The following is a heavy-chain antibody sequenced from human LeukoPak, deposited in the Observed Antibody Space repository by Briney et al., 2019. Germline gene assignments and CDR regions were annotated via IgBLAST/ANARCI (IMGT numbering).Heavy chain of an antibody. Sequence: GGSLRLSCAASGFIFSNGWMSWVRQAPGEGLEYVGRIKSKHDGGTTDYAAPVKGRFTISRDDSKNTLFLQMKSLKTEDTAVYYCSTAGGIYYYGSGSYYRAPFFDYWGQGTVVTVSS. D-gene: IGHD3-10*01. J-gene: IGHJ4*02. CDR3: STAGGIYYYGSGSYYRAPFFDY. CDR1: GFIFSNGW. V-gene: IGHV3-15*01. CDR2: IKSKHDGGTT.